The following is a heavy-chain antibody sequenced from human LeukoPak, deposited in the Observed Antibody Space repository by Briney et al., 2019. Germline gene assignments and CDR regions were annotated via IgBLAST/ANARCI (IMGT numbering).Heavy chain of an antibody. CDR2: IRYDGSNK. J-gene: IGHJ3*02. D-gene: IGHD3-10*01. V-gene: IGHV3-30*02. CDR1: GFTFSSYG. Sequence: GGSLRLSCAASGFTFSSYGMHWVRQAPGKGLEWVAFIRYDGSNKYYADSVKGRFTISRDNSKNTLYLQMNSLRAEDTAVYYCAKAGVYGSGARDAFDIWGQGTMVTVSS. CDR3: AKAGVYGSGARDAFDI.